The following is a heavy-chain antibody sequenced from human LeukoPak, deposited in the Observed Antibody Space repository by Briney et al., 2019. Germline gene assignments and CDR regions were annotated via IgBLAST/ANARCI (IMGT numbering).Heavy chain of an antibody. J-gene: IGHJ4*02. Sequence: ASVKVSCKASGYTFTSYAMNWVRQAPGQGLEWMGWINTNTGNPTYAQGFTGRFVFSLDTSVSAAYLQISSLKAEDTAVYYCARVEGADYDYVWGSYSGIFDYWGQGTLVTVSS. V-gene: IGHV7-4-1*02. D-gene: IGHD3-16*01. CDR3: ARVEGADYDYVWGSYSGIFDY. CDR2: INTNTGNP. CDR1: GYTFTSYA.